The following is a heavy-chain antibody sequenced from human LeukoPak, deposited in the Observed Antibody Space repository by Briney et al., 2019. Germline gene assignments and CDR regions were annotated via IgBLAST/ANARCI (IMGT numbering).Heavy chain of an antibody. V-gene: IGHV3-30*04. CDR3: AREVALRYYFDY. D-gene: IGHD5-12*01. CDR1: GFTFSSYA. J-gene: IGHJ4*02. CDR2: ISYDGSNK. Sequence: GGSLRLSCAASGFTFSSYAMSWVRQAPGKGLEWVAVISYDGSNKYYADSVKGRFTISRDNSKNTLYLQMNSLRAEDTAVYYCAREVALRYYFDYWGQGTLVTVSS.